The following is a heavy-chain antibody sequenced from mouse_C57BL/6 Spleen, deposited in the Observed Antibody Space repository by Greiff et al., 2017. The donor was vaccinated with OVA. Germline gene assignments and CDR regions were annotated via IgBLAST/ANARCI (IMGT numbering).Heavy chain of an antibody. Sequence: VHLVESGPGLVAPSQSLSITCTVSGFSLTSYAISWVRQPPGKGLEWLGGIWTGGGTNYNSALKSRLSISKDNSKSQVFLKMNSLQTDDTARYYCARNRELGLDYWGQGTTLTVSS. CDR3: ARNRELGLDY. V-gene: IGHV2-9-1*01. J-gene: IGHJ2*01. CDR1: GFSLTSYA. D-gene: IGHD4-1*01. CDR2: IWTGGGT.